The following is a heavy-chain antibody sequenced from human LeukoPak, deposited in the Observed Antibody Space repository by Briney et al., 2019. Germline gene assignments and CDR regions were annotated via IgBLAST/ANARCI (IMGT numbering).Heavy chain of an antibody. D-gene: IGHD1-26*01. Sequence: GGSLRLSCAASGFTFSSYAMSWVRQAPGQGLEWVSAISDSGGNTYYADSVKGRFTISRDNSKNTLYLQMNSLRAEDTAVYYCAKDGGGSYYWFDPWGQGTLVTVSS. CDR2: ISDSGGNT. CDR3: AKDGGGSYYWFDP. CDR1: GFTFSSYA. V-gene: IGHV3-23*01. J-gene: IGHJ5*02.